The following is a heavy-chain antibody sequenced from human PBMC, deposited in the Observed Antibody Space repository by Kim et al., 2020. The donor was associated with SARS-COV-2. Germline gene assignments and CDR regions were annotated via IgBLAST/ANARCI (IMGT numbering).Heavy chain of an antibody. CDR1: GFTFSNAW. CDR3: TTDPSTRIAVAGTWVDY. J-gene: IGHJ4*02. V-gene: IGHV3-15*01. Sequence: GGSLRLSCAASGFTFSNAWMSWVRQAPGKVLEWVGRIKSKTDGGTTDYAAPVKGRFTISRDDSKNTLYLQMNSLKTEDTAVYYCTTDPSTRIAVAGTWVDYWGQGTLVTVSS. D-gene: IGHD6-19*01. CDR2: IKSKTDGGTT.